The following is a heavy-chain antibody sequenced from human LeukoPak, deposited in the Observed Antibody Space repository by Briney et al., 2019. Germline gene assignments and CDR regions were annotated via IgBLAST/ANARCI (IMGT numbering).Heavy chain of an antibody. Sequence: GGSLRLSCAASGFTFSDYYMTWIRQAPGKGLEWISYISSGDGPTYYTDSVKGRFTISRDNAKNSLFLQMNSLRAEDTAVYYCAKGAMVRGVTELRFDPWGQGTLVTVSS. V-gene: IGHV3-11*01. CDR2: ISSGDGPT. D-gene: IGHD3-10*01. CDR3: AKGAMVRGVTELRFDP. J-gene: IGHJ5*02. CDR1: GFTFSDYY.